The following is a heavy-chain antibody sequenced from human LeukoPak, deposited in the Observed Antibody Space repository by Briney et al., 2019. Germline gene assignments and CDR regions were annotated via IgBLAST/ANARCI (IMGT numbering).Heavy chain of an antibody. CDR1: GFTFSTFA. V-gene: IGHV3-21*01. D-gene: IGHD3-3*01. CDR2: ISTSTYI. Sequence: GGSLRLSCAASGFTFSTFAMNWVRQAPGKGLEWVSSISTSTYIYYADSVKGRFTISRDNARNSLYLQMNSLRAEDTAVYYCARGASGDFWCYYSPPSDYWGQGTLVTVSS. J-gene: IGHJ4*02. CDR3: ARGASGDFWCYYSPPSDY.